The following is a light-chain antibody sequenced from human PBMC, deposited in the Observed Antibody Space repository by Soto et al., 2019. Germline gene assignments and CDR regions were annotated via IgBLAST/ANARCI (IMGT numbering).Light chain of an antibody. CDR3: SSYAGASSVV. V-gene: IGLV2-8*01. J-gene: IGLJ2*01. Sequence: QSALTQPPSASGSPGQSVTISCTGMSSDVGGYNYVSWYQQHPGKAPKLMIYEVSKRPSGVPDRFSGSMSGNTASLTVSGLQAEDEADYYCSSYAGASSVVFGGGTKVTVL. CDR1: SSDVGGYNY. CDR2: EVS.